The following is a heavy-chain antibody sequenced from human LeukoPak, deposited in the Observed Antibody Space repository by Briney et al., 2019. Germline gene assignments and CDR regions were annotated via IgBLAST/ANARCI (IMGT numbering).Heavy chain of an antibody. CDR2: INHSGST. CDR1: GGSFSGYY. V-gene: IGHV4-34*01. J-gene: IGHJ5*02. D-gene: IGHD4-17*01. Sequence: SETLSLTCAVYGGSFSGYYWSWIRQPPGKGLEWIGEINHSGSTNYNPSLKSRVTISVDTSKNQFSLKLSSVTAADTAVYYCARASLLRNWFDPWGQGTLVTVSS. CDR3: ARASLLRNWFDP.